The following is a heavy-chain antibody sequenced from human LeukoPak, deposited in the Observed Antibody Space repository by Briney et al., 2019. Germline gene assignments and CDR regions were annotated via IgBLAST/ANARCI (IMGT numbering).Heavy chain of an antibody. Sequence: PSETLSLTCAVYGGSFSGYYWSWIRQPPGKGLEWIGEINHSGSTNYNPSLKSRVTISVDMSKNQFSLKLSSVTAADTAVYYCARESGSGSYYKFDFWGRGTLVTVSS. CDR1: GGSFSGYY. V-gene: IGHV4-34*01. D-gene: IGHD3-10*01. CDR3: ARESGSGSYYKFDF. CDR2: INHSGST. J-gene: IGHJ4*02.